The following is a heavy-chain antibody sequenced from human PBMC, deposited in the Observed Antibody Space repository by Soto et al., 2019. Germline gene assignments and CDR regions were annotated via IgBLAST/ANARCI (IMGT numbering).Heavy chain of an antibody. CDR3: ARGRDYDFWSGYFYYGMDV. CDR2: MNPNSGNT. V-gene: IGHV1-8*01. Sequence: ASVKVSCKASGYTFTSYDINWVRQATGQGLEWTGWMNPNSGNTGYAQKFQGRVTMTRNTSISTAYMELSSLRSEDTAVYYCARGRDYDFWSGYFYYGMDVWGQGTTVTVSS. D-gene: IGHD3-3*01. J-gene: IGHJ6*02. CDR1: GYTFTSYD.